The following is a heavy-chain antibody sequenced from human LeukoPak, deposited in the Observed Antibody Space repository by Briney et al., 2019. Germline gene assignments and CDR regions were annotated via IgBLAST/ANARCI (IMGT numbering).Heavy chain of an antibody. CDR3: ARDYDSWFGESGGAFDI. J-gene: IGHJ3*02. V-gene: IGHV4-39*07. CDR2: IYYSGST. Sequence: SETLSLTCTVSGGSISSRSYYWGWIRQPPGKGLEWIGSIYYSGSTYYNPSLKSRVTISVDTSKNQFSLKLSSVTAADTAVYYCARDYDSWFGESGGAFDIWGQGTMVTVSS. D-gene: IGHD3-10*01. CDR1: GGSISSRSYY.